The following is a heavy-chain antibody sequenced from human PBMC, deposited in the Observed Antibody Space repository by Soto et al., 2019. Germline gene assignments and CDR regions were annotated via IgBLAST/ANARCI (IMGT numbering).Heavy chain of an antibody. D-gene: IGHD3-10*01. CDR2: ISAYNGNT. V-gene: IGHV1-18*01. Sequence: QVQLVQSGAEVKKPGASVKVSCKASGYTFTSYGISWVRQAPGQGLEWMGWISAYNGNTNYAQKLQGRVTLTTDTSTSTAYMALRSLRSDDTTVYYWAIDKGDGSGSYYGYWGQGTLVTVSS. CDR1: GYTFTSYG. J-gene: IGHJ4*02. CDR3: AIDKGDGSGSYYGY.